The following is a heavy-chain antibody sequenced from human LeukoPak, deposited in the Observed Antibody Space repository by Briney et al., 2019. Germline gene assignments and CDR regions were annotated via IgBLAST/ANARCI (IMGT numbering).Heavy chain of an antibody. J-gene: IGHJ6*02. D-gene: IGHD5-24*01. Sequence: SVKVSCKASGGTFSSYDISWVRQAPGQGLEWMGGIIPIFGTANYAQKFQGRVTITADESTSTAYMELSSLRSEDTAVYYCARVALGRRWLQTSYYYGMDVWGQGTTVTVSS. CDR1: GGTFSSYD. V-gene: IGHV1-69*13. CDR3: ARVALGRRWLQTSYYYGMDV. CDR2: IIPIFGTA.